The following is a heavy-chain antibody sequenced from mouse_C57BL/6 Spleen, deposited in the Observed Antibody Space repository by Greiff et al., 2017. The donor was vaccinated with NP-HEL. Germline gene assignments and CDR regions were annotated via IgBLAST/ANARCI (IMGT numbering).Heavy chain of an antibody. CDR3: TIGSSYVWYFDV. J-gene: IGHJ1*03. D-gene: IGHD1-1*01. V-gene: IGHV1-15*01. CDR2: IDPETGGT. CDR1: GYTFTDYE. Sequence: VQGVESGAELVRPGASVTLSCKASGYTFTDYEMHWVKQTPVHGLEWIGAIDPETGGTAYNQKFKGKAILTADKSSSTAYMELRSLTSEDSAVYYCTIGSSYVWYFDVWGTGTTVTVSS.